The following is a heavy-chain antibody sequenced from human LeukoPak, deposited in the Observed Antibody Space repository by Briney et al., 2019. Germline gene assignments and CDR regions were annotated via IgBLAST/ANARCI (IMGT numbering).Heavy chain of an antibody. J-gene: IGHJ6*02. CDR2: IYYSGST. Sequence: SETLSLTCTVSGGSISSGGYYWSWIRQHPGKGLEWIGYIYYSGSTYYNPSLKSRVTISVDTSKNQFSLELSSVTAADTAVYYCARDMTRAVPIPGTYYYAYAMDVWGQGTTVTVSS. D-gene: IGHD6-13*01. CDR3: ARDMTRAVPIPGTYYYAYAMDV. V-gene: IGHV4-31*03. CDR1: GGSISSGGYY.